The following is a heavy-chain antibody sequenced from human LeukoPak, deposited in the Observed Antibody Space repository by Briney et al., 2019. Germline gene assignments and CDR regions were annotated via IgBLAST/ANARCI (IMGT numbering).Heavy chain of an antibody. J-gene: IGHJ4*02. D-gene: IGHD3-10*01. CDR2: ISGSGGST. CDR1: GLTFSSYA. Sequence: GGSLRLSCAASGLTFSSYAMSWVRQAPGKGLEWVSVISGSGGSTYYADSVKGRFTISRDNSKNTLSLQMNSLRAEDTAVYYCAMNYGSGSYWSFDYWGQGTLVAVSS. V-gene: IGHV3-23*01. CDR3: AMNYGSGSYWSFDY.